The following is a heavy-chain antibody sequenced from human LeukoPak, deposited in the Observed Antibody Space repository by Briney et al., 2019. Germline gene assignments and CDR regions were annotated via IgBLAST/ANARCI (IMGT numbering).Heavy chain of an antibody. Sequence: SETLSLTCTVSGGSTSSYYWSWIRQPPGKGLEWIGYIYYSGSTNYNPSLKSRVTISVDTSKNQFSLKLSSVTAADTAVYYCARGHPILWFGELSANWFDPWGQGTLVTVSS. V-gene: IGHV4-59*01. D-gene: IGHD3-10*01. CDR3: ARGHPILWFGELSANWFDP. CDR1: GGSTSSYY. J-gene: IGHJ5*02. CDR2: IYYSGST.